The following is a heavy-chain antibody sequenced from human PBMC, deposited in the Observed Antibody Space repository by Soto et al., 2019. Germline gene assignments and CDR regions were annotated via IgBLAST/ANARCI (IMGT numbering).Heavy chain of an antibody. Sequence: GGSLRLSCAASGFTFSSYGMHWVRQAPGKGLEWVAVISYDGSNKYYADSVKGRFTISRDNSKNTLYLQMNSLRAEDTAVYYCAKAILGYCSGGSCNAVGYYYGLDVWGQGTTVTSP. CDR1: GFTFSSYG. CDR3: AKAILGYCSGGSCNAVGYYYGLDV. CDR2: ISYDGSNK. D-gene: IGHD2-15*01. J-gene: IGHJ6*02. V-gene: IGHV3-30*18.